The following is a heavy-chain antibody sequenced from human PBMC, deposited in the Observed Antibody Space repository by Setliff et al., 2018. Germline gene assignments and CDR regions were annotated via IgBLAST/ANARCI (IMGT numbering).Heavy chain of an antibody. CDR3: ARSPPTVVVTAIQAIFDY. CDR2: ISAYNGNA. CDR1: GYTFTCYG. V-gene: IGHV1-18*01. Sequence: ASVKVSCKASGYTFTCYGISWVRQAPGQGLEWMGWISAYNGNANYAQKLQGRLTMTTDTSTSTAYMELRSLRSDDTAVYYCARSPPTVVVTAIQAIFDYWGQGTLVTVSS. J-gene: IGHJ4*02. D-gene: IGHD2-21*02.